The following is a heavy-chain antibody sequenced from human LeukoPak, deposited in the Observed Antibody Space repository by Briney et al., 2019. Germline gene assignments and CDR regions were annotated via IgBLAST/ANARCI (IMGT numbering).Heavy chain of an antibody. CDR2: ISSSSSTI. CDR3: AREWPYYYYMDV. V-gene: IGHV3-48*01. Sequence: PGGSLRLSCAASGFTFSSYSMNWVRQAPGKGLEWVSYISSSSSTIYYADSVKGRFTISRDNAKNSLYLQMNSLRAEDTAVYYCAREWPYYYYMDVWGKGTTVTVSS. D-gene: IGHD5-12*01. CDR1: GFTFSSYS. J-gene: IGHJ6*03.